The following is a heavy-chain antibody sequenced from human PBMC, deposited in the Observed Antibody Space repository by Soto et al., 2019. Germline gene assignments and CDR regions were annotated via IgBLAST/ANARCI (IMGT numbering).Heavy chain of an antibody. CDR1: GGSISSYY. CDR2: IYYGGST. V-gene: IGHV4-59*08. Sequence: TSETLSLTCTVSGGSISSYYWSWIRQSPGKGLEWIGFIYYGGSTNYNPSLKSRVTISVDTPKNQFSLKLSSVTAADTAVYYCAKNWNWGSLVHWGQGTLVTVSS. D-gene: IGHD7-27*01. J-gene: IGHJ4*02. CDR3: AKNWNWGSLVH.